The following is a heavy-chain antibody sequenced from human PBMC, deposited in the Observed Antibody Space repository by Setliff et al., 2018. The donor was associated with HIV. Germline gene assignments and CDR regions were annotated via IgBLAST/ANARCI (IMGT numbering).Heavy chain of an antibody. CDR1: GYTFTDYG. J-gene: IGHJ6*03. CDR2: INTNTGSP. D-gene: IGHD2-21*02. Sequence: VASVKVSCKASGYTFTDYGMNWVRQAPGQGLEWMGWINTNTGSPTYARGFTGRFVFSLDTSISTTYLQINSLEAEDTAVYYCTRDLTRTVMTREGPSYYYYYMDVWGKGTTVTVSS. V-gene: IGHV7-4-1*02. CDR3: TRDLTRTVMTREGPSYYYYYMDV.